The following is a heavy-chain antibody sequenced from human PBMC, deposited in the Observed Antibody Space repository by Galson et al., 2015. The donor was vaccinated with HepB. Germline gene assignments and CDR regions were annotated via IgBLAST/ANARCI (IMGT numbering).Heavy chain of an antibody. D-gene: IGHD2-2*01. J-gene: IGHJ6*03. CDR3: ARDLGFKEYQRLGYYYYMDV. CDR1: GGSISSSNW. Sequence: SETLSLTCAVSGGSISSSNWWSWVRQPPGKGLEWIGEIYHSGSTNYNPSLKSRVTISVDKSKNQFSLKLSSVTAADTAVYYCARDLGFKEYQRLGYYYYMDVWGKGTTVTVSS. V-gene: IGHV4-4*02. CDR2: IYHSGST.